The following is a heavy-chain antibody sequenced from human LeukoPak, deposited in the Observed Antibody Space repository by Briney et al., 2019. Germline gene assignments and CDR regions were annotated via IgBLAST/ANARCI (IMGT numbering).Heavy chain of an antibody. CDR1: GFTFSRYW. Sequence: GALRLSCAASGFTFSRYWMHWVRQAPGKGLVWVSRINSDGYSTTYADSVKGRFTFSRDNAKNTLYLQMNSLRADDTAVYYCARDYGAWGQGTLVTVSP. D-gene: IGHD4/OR15-4a*01. CDR3: ARDYGA. J-gene: IGHJ5*02. CDR2: INSDGYST. V-gene: IGHV3-74*01.